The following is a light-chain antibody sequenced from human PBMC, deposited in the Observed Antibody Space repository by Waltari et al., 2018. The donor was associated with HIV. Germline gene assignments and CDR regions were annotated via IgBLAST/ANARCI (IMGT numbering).Light chain of an antibody. Sequence: ELTQPPSVSVSPGQTARITCSGGALPKQYAYWYRQKPGQAPVLVIYKNIERPSGIPERFSGSRSGTTVTLTITEVQAEDEADYYCKSADSDAIRGVFGGGTKLTVL. V-gene: IGLV3-25*03. CDR2: KNI. CDR3: KSADSDAIRGV. J-gene: IGLJ3*02. CDR1: ALPKQY.